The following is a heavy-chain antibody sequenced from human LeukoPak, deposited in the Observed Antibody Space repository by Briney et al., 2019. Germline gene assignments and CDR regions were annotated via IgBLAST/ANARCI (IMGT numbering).Heavy chain of an antibody. D-gene: IGHD2-15*01. CDR3: ARRGENCSGGSCYGLDY. CDR2: IYYSGST. J-gene: IGHJ4*02. Sequence: PSETLSLTCTVSGGSISSYYWRWIRQPPGKGLEWIGYIYYSGSTNYNPSLKSRVTISVDTSKNQFSLKLSSVTAADTAVYYCARRGENCSGGSCYGLDYWGQGTLVTVSS. V-gene: IGHV4-59*01. CDR1: GGSISSYY.